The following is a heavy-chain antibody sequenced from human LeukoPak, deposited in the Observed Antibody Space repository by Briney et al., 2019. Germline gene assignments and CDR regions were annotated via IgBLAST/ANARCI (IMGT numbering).Heavy chain of an antibody. J-gene: IGHJ4*02. CDR1: GFTFSSYW. Sequence: PGGSLRLSCAASGFTFSSYWMSWVRQAPGKGLEWVANIKQDGSEKYYVDSVKGRFTISRDNAKNTLYLQMNSLRAEDTAVYYCARERSGWLFDYWGQGTLVTVSS. CDR3: ARERSGWLFDY. V-gene: IGHV3-7*01. CDR2: IKQDGSEK. D-gene: IGHD6-19*01.